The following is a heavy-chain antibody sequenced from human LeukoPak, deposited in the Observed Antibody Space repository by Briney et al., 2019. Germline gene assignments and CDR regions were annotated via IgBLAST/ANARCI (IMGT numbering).Heavy chain of an antibody. CDR3: ARLYGTYPGWFDP. D-gene: IGHD4-17*01. CDR2: IWYDGSNK. V-gene: IGHV3-33*01. J-gene: IGHJ5*02. CDR1: GFTFSSYG. Sequence: PGGSLRLSCAASGFTFSSYGMHWVRQAPGKGLEWVAVIWYDGSNKYYADSVKGRFTISRDNSKNTLYLQMNSLRAEDTAVYYCARLYGTYPGWFDPWGQGTLDTVSS.